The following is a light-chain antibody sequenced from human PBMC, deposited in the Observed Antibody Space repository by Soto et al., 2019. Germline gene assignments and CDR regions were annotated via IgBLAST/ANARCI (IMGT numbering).Light chain of an antibody. CDR1: SSNIGSTT. V-gene: IGLV1-44*01. CDR3: AAWEDRLNGVV. Sequence: QSVLTQPPSASGTPGQRVTISCSGSSSNIGSTTVNWYQHLPGTAPKLLIYSNNQRPSGVPDRFSGSKYVTSASLAISGLQSEDEADYYCAAWEDRLNGVVFGGGTKLTVL. J-gene: IGLJ2*01. CDR2: SNN.